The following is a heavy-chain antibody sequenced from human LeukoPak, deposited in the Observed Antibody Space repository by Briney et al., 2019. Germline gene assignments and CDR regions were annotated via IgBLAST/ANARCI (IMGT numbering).Heavy chain of an antibody. V-gene: IGHV5-51*01. Sequence: GESLKISCKGSGYGLTSYWIGRARQIPGKGLEWMGIIFPGGSDSRSSPSFQGQVTISADRSISTAYLQWSSLKASDTAMYYWARRETTVVEGIYNWCDPWGQGTLVTVSS. CDR3: ARRETTVVEGIYNWCDP. CDR2: IFPGGSDS. D-gene: IGHD4-23*01. J-gene: IGHJ5*02. CDR1: GYGLTSYW.